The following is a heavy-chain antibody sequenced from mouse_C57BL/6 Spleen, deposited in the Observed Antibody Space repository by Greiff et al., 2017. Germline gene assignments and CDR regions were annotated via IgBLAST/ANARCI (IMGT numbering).Heavy chain of an antibody. J-gene: IGHJ4*01. Sequence: QVQLQQSGPELVKPGASVKISCKASGYAFSSSWMNWVKQRPGKGLEWIGRIYPGDGDTNYNGKFKGKATLTADKSSSTAYMQLSSLTSEDSAVYFCARETTWDAMDYWGQGTSVTVSS. V-gene: IGHV1-82*01. CDR2: IYPGDGDT. CDR1: GYAFSSSW. CDR3: ARETTWDAMDY. D-gene: IGHD5-5*01.